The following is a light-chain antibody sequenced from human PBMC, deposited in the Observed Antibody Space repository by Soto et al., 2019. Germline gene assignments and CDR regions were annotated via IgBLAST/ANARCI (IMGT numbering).Light chain of an antibody. Sequence: EIVLTQSPGTLSLSPGERATLSCRASQSVSSSYLAWYQQKPGQAPRLLIYDASSRATGIPDRFSGSGSGTDFTFTISRLEPEDFAVYYCQQYGSSPKTFGQGTKVESK. V-gene: IGKV3-20*01. CDR2: DAS. CDR1: QSVSSSY. CDR3: QQYGSSPKT. J-gene: IGKJ1*01.